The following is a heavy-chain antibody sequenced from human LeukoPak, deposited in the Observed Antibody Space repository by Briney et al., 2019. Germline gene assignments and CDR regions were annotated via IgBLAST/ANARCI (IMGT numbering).Heavy chain of an antibody. CDR1: GGSISSYY. CDR2: IYYSGST. J-gene: IGHJ4*02. V-gene: IGHV4-59*01. CDR3: ARGDPGAYGQWLTVDY. D-gene: IGHD6-19*01. Sequence: SETLSLTCTVSGGSISSYYWSWIRQPPGEGLEWIGYIYYSGSTNYNPSLKSRVTISVDTSKNQFSLKLSSVTAADTAVYYCARGDPGAYGQWLTVDYWGQGTLVTVSS.